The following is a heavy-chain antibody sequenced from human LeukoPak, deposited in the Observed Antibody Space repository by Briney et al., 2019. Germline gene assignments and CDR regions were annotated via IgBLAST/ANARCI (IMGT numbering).Heavy chain of an antibody. CDR2: FYNSGRS. CDR3: TRGAGWLIDY. D-gene: IGHD3-16*01. CDR1: GGSISSYY. J-gene: IGHJ4*02. Sequence: NSSETLSLTCTVSGGSISSYYWSWIRQPPGKGLEWIGYFYNSGRSTYNPSLKSRVTISADTSKNHFSLKLNSVTTADTAVYYCTRGAGWLIDYWGQGILVTVSS. V-gene: IGHV4-59*01.